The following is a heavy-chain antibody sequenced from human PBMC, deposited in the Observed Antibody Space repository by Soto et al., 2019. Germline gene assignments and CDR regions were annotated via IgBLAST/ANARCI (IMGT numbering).Heavy chain of an antibody. Sequence: XGTLSLTCTVSGGCGSSGSYYWSWIRQPPGKGLEWIGYIYYSGSTNYNPSLKSRVTISVDTSKNQFSLKLSSVTAADTAVYYCAREGYGYSYGYWYYFDYWGQGTLVTVSS. CDR3: AREGYGYSYGYWYYFDY. CDR2: IYYSGST. D-gene: IGHD5-18*01. CDR1: GGCGSSGSYY. J-gene: IGHJ4*02. V-gene: IGHV4-61*01.